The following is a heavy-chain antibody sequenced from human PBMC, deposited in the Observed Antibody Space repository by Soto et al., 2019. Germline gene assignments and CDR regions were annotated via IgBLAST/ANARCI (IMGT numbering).Heavy chain of an antibody. D-gene: IGHD4-17*01. V-gene: IGHV5-51*01. Sequence: GASLKITCKGSGYSFTSYWIGWVRQIPVKGLYWMGIIYPGHSDTRYSPSFQCHVTISADNSISTAYLQWISLKPSDTAMSYCARSTTFRLYYYGMDVWGKGHRVIVSS. CDR3: ARSTTFRLYYYGMDV. CDR2: IYPGHSDT. CDR1: GYSFTSYW. J-gene: IGHJ6*04.